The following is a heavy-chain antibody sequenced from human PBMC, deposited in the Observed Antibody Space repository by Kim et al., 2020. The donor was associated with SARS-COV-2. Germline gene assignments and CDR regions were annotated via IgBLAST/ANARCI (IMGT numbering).Heavy chain of an antibody. V-gene: IGHV3-48*04. J-gene: IGHJ6*02. CDR1: GFTFSSYS. CDR2: ISSSSSTI. Sequence: GGSLRLSCAASGFTFSSYSMNWVRQAPGKGLEWVSYISSSSSTIYYADSVKGRFTISRDNAKNSLYLQMNSLRAEDTAVYYCARAGLAATDYYGMDVWGQGTTVTVSS. D-gene: IGHD2-15*01. CDR3: ARAGLAATDYYGMDV.